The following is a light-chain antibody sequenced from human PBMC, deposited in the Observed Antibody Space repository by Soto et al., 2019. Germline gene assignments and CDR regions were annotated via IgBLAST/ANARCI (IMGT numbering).Light chain of an antibody. Sequence: DIQMTQSPSTLSASVGDRVTITCRASQSINTWLAWYQQKPGKAPKLLIYRASSLESGVPSRFSGSGSGTEFTLTISSLQPDDFSTYYCQPYNTYSGTFGPGTKVDIK. J-gene: IGKJ3*01. CDR1: QSINTW. V-gene: IGKV1-5*03. CDR3: QPYNTYSGT. CDR2: RAS.